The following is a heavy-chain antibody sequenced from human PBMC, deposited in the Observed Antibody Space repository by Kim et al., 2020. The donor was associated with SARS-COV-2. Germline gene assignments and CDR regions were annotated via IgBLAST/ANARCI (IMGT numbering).Heavy chain of an antibody. J-gene: IGHJ4*02. Sequence: ASVKVSCKASVYTFTTYGMNWVRQAPGQGLEWIGWINTNTGNPTFAQGFTGRFVFSLDTSVSTAYLQISSLKAEDTAVYYCARTFYDNSAYYYVDYWGQGTLVTVSS. D-gene: IGHD3-22*01. V-gene: IGHV7-4-1*02. CDR3: ARTFYDNSAYYYVDY. CDR2: INTNTGNP. CDR1: VYTFTTYG.